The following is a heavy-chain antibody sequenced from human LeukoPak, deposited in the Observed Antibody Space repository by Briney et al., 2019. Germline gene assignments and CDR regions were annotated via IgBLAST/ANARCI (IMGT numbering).Heavy chain of an antibody. CDR2: IYYSGST. Sequence: SETLSLTCTVSGGSISSGDYYWSWIRQPPGKGLEWIGYIYYSGSTYYNPSLKSRVTISVDTSKNQFSLKLSSVTAADTAVYYCAREAYSNFYYGMDVWGQGTTVTVSS. V-gene: IGHV4-30-4*01. J-gene: IGHJ6*02. CDR1: GGSISSGDYY. CDR3: AREAYSNFYYGMDV. D-gene: IGHD4-11*01.